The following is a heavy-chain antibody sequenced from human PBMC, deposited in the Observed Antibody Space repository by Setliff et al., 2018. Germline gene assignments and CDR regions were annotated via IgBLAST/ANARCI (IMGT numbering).Heavy chain of an antibody. Sequence: PGESLKISCKGSGYSFTSYWIGWVRQMPGKGLEWMGIIYPGDSDTRYSPSFQGQDTISADKSISTAYLQWSSLKASDTAMYYCARQAVAGNDAFDIWGQGTMVTVSS. CDR1: GYSFTSYW. CDR2: IYPGDSDT. CDR3: ARQAVAGNDAFDI. D-gene: IGHD6-19*01. J-gene: IGHJ3*02. V-gene: IGHV5-51*01.